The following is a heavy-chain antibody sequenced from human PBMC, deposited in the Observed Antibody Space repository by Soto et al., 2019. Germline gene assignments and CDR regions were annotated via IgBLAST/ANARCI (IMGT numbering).Heavy chain of an antibody. CDR1: GGSVSSGSYY. V-gene: IGHV4-61*01. CDR2: IYYSGST. D-gene: IGHD6-19*01. J-gene: IGHJ6*02. CDR3: ARGIAGWYQGRYYYGMDV. Sequence: QVQLQESGPGLVKPSETLSLTCTVSGGSVSSGSYYWSWIRQPPGKGLEWIGYIYYSGSTNYNPPLNSRGTISVDTSKNQFPLKLSSVTAADTAVYYCARGIAGWYQGRYYYGMDVWGQGTTVTVSS.